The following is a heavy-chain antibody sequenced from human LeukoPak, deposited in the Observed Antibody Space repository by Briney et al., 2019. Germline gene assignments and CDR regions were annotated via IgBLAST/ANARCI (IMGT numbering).Heavy chain of an antibody. D-gene: IGHD3-3*01. CDR3: AVHTPYDFWSVKGFAP. V-gene: IGHV4-34*01. CDR1: GGSFSGYY. CDR2: INHSGST. Sequence: PSETLSLTCAVYGGSFSGYYWSWIRQPPGKGLEWNGEINHSGSTNYNPSLKSRVTISVDTSRNQFSLKLSSVTAADRAVYYCAVHTPYDFWSVKGFAPWGQGTLVTVSS. J-gene: IGHJ5*02.